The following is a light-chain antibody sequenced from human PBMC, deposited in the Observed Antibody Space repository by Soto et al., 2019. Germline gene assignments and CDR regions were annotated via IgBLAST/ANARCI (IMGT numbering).Light chain of an antibody. V-gene: IGKV1-5*03. CDR1: QTISSW. CDR2: KAS. Sequence: DIPLTQSPSTLSGSLLEGANIXRTASQTISSWLAWYQQKPGKAPKLLIYKASTLKSGVPSRFSGSGSGTEFTLTISSLQPDDFATYYCQHYNSYSEAFGQGTKVDIK. CDR3: QHYNSYSEA. J-gene: IGKJ1*01.